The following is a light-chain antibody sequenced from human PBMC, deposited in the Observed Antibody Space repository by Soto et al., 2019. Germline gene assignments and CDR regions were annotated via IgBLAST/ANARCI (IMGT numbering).Light chain of an antibody. CDR2: TVS. J-gene: IGKJ4*01. V-gene: IGKV2-40*01. CDR3: MQRIEFPLT. CDR1: QSLLDSDDGNTY. Sequence: DIVMTQTPRSLPVTPGEPASISCRSSQSLLDSDDGNTYLDWYLQKPGQSPHLLIYTVSYRASGVPDRFSGSGSVTNFTLKISRVEADDVGIYYCMQRIEFPLTFGGGTRVEIK.